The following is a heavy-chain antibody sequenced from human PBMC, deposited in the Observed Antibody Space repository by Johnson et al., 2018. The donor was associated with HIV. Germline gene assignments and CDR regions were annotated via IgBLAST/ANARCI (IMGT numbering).Heavy chain of an antibody. CDR1: GFTVSSNY. CDR2: VYSGGNT. J-gene: IGHJ3*02. Sequence: VQLVESGGGVVQPGRSLRLSCAASGFTVSSNYMSWVRQAPEMGLVWVSIVYSGGNTYYADSVKGRFTISRDNSKNTLYLQMNSLRAEDTAVYYCATDAFDIWGQGTMVTVSS. V-gene: IGHV3-66*02. CDR3: ATDAFDI.